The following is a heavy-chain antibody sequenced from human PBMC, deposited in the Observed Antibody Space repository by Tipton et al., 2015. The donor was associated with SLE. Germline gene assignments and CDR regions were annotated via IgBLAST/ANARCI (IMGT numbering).Heavy chain of an antibody. CDR2: INHSGST. CDR3: ARDGAGDAFDI. D-gene: IGHD1-26*01. Sequence: TLSLTCAVYGGSFSGYYWSWIRQPPGKGLEWIGEINHSGSTNYSPSLKSRVTISVDTSKNQFSLKLSSVTAADTAVYYCARDGAGDAFDIWGQGTMVTVSS. J-gene: IGHJ3*02. CDR1: GGSFSGYY. V-gene: IGHV4-34*01.